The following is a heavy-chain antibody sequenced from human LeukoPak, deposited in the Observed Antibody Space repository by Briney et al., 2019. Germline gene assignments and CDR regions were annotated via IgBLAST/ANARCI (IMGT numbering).Heavy chain of an antibody. D-gene: IGHD3-22*01. Sequence: GGSLRLSCAASGFTFSSYWMHWVRQAPGKGLVWVSRINSDGSSTSYADSVKGRFTISRDNSKNTLYLQMNSLRAEDTAVYYCAKCRWSRYDIFDYWGQGTLVTVSS. CDR1: GFTFSSYW. J-gene: IGHJ4*02. CDR2: INSDGSST. V-gene: IGHV3-74*01. CDR3: AKCRWSRYDIFDY.